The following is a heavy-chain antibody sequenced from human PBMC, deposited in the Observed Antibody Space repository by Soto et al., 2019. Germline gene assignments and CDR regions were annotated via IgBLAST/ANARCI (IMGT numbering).Heavy chain of an antibody. CDR3: ARVGYCSGGSCLDYYYYYMDV. Sequence: ASVKVSCKASGYTFTSYDINWVRQATGQGLEWMGWMNPNSGNTGYAQKFQGRVTMTRNTSISTAYMDLSSLRSEDTAVYYCARVGYCSGGSCLDYYYYYMDVWGKGTTVTVSS. J-gene: IGHJ6*03. CDR1: GYTFTSYD. CDR2: MNPNSGNT. V-gene: IGHV1-8*01. D-gene: IGHD2-15*01.